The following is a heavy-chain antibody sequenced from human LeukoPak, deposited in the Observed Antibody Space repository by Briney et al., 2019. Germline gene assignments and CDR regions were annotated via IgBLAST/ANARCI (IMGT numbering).Heavy chain of an antibody. CDR3: ASVAAAGGFDY. J-gene: IGHJ4*02. CDR2: IYTSGST. V-gene: IGHV4-61*02. D-gene: IGHD6-13*01. CDR1: GGSISSGSYY. Sequence: PSETLFLTCTVSGGSISSGSYYWSWIRQPAGKGLEWIGRIYTSGSTNYNPSLKSRVTISVDTSKNQFSLKLSSVTAADTAVYYCASVAAAGGFDYWGQGTLVTVSS.